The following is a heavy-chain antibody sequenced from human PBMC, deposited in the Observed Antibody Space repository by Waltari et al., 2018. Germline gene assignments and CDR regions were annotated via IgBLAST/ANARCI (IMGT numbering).Heavy chain of an antibody. V-gene: IGHV1-2*02. CDR2: NNPNSGGT. CDR3: ASGVRGPTLDY. J-gene: IGHJ4*02. Sequence: QVQLVQSGAEVKKPGASVKVSCKASGYTFTGYYMHWVRQAPGQGLEWMGWNNPNSGGTNYAQKLQGRVTMTRDTSISTAYMELGRLRSDDTAVYYCASGVRGPTLDYWGQGTLVTVSS. CDR1: GYTFTGYY. D-gene: IGHD3-16*01.